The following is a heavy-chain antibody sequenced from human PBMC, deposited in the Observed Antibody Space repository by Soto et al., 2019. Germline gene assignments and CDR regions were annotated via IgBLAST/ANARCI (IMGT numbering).Heavy chain of an antibody. J-gene: IGHJ4*02. CDR3: AKDWLAVRGEPPTD. D-gene: IGHD3-10*01. Sequence: EVQLLESGGGLVQPRGSLRLSCAASGFTFSSYAMSWVRQAPGKGVEWVSAISGSGGSTYYADSVKGRFTISRDNSKNTLYLQMNSLRAEDTAVYYCAKDWLAVRGEPPTDWGQATLVTVSS. CDR1: GFTFSSYA. V-gene: IGHV3-23*01. CDR2: ISGSGGST.